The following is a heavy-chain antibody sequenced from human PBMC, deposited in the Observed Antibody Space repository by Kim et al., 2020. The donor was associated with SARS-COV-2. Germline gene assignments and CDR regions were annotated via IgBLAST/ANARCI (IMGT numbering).Heavy chain of an antibody. CDR1: GGSFNHYY. J-gene: IGHJ4*02. V-gene: IGHV4-34*01. Sequence: SETLSLTCVVYGGSFNHYYWSWIRQPPGKGLEWIGEINHGGRTNYNASLESRVTISVDIFKRQFSLRLSPVTAADTAVYYCARGPWSDSTFGELPFDYWGQGTLVTVSS. D-gene: IGHD3-10*01. CDR3: ARGPWSDSTFGELPFDY. CDR2: INHGGRT.